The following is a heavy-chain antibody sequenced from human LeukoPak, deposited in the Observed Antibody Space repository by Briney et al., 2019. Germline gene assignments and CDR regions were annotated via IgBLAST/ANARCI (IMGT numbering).Heavy chain of an antibody. CDR1: GVSISSYY. V-gene: IGHV4-59*01. CDR3: ARVAHYYSGSYYMDHWFDP. Sequence: TASETLSLTCTVSGVSISSYYWGWIRQPPGKGLEWIGYIYYSGSTNYNPSLKSRLNISVDTSKNQSSLQLSSVTAADTAVYYCARVAHYYSGSYYMDHWFDPWPQGTLVPVSS. J-gene: IGHJ5*02. D-gene: IGHD1-26*01. CDR2: IYYSGST.